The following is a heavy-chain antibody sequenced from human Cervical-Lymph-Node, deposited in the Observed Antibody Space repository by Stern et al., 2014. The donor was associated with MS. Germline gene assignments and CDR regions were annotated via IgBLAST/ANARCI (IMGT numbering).Heavy chain of an antibody. CDR3: AREGSSGSYFLDY. CDR2: IYYSGST. J-gene: IGHJ4*02. Sequence: VQLVESGPGLVKSSQTLSLTCTVSGGSVTSGGFSWNWIRQHPGKGLGWLGNIYYSGSTYYNPSLKSRLTMSLDASRNQFSLKLTSVTVADTAVYYCAREGSSGSYFLDYWGQGTRVTVSS. V-gene: IGHV4-31*03. CDR1: GGSVTSGGFS. D-gene: IGHD3-22*01.